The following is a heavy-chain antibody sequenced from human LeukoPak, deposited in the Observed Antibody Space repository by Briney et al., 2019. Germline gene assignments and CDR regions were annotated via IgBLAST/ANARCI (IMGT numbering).Heavy chain of an antibody. D-gene: IGHD6-19*01. J-gene: IGHJ4*02. V-gene: IGHV1-69*02. Sequence: SVKVSCTASGGTFSSYTISWVRQAPGQGLEWVGRIIPILGIANYAQKFQGRVTITADKSTSTAYMELSSLRSEDTAVYYCASYLTAVAGSFDYWSQVTLVTVSS. CDR2: IIPILGIA. CDR1: GGTFSSYT. CDR3: ASYLTAVAGSFDY.